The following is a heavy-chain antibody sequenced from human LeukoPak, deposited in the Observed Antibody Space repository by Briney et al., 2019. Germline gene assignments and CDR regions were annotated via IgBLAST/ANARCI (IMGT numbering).Heavy chain of an antibody. J-gene: IGHJ2*01. CDR1: GFTFDDYA. CDR3: AKGQLRPTGYFDL. D-gene: IGHD5-18*01. V-gene: IGHV3-9*01. CDR2: ISWNSGSI. Sequence: PGGSLRLSCAASGFTFDDYAMHWVRQAPGKGLEWVSGISWNSGSIGYADSVKGRFTISRDNAKNSLYLQMNSLRAEDTALYYCAKGQLRPTGYFDLWGRGTLVTVSS.